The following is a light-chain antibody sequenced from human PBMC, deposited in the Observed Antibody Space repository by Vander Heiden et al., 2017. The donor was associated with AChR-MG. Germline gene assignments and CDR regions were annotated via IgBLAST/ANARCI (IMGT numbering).Light chain of an antibody. CDR3: QSYDSSLSGSEVV. Sequence: QSVLTQPPSVSGPPGQRVTISCTGSSSNIGAGYDVHWYQQLPGTAPKLLIYGNSNRPSGVPDRFSGSKSGTSASLAITGLQAEDEADYYCQSYDSSLSGSEVVFGGGTKLTVL. CDR2: GNS. CDR1: SSNIGAGYD. J-gene: IGLJ2*01. V-gene: IGLV1-40*01.